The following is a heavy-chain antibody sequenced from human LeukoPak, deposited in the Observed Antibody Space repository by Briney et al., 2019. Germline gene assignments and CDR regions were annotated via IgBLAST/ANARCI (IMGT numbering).Heavy chain of an antibody. D-gene: IGHD2-2*01. Sequence: GGSLRLSCAASGVTVSSNYMSWVRQAPGKGLEWVSVIYSGGSTYYADSVKGRFTISRDNSKNTLYLQMNSLKTEDTAVYYCARGPHCSSTSCYPGGFDCWGQGTLVTVSS. J-gene: IGHJ4*02. CDR2: IYSGGST. CDR3: ARGPHCSSTSCYPGGFDC. V-gene: IGHV3-66*02. CDR1: GVTVSSNY.